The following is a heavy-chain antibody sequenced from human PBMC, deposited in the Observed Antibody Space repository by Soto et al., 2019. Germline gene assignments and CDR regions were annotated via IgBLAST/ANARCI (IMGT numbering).Heavy chain of an antibody. J-gene: IGHJ6*02. D-gene: IGHD2-2*01. V-gene: IGHV1-18*01. CDR2: ISAYNGNT. Sequence: ASVKVSCKASGYTFTSYGISWVRQAPGQGLEWMGWISAYNGNTNYAQKFQGRVTMTRNTSISTAYMELSSLRSEDTAVYYCATLGSTKPSYYYYYGMDVWGQGTTVTVSS. CDR3: ATLGSTKPSYYYYYGMDV. CDR1: GYTFTSYG.